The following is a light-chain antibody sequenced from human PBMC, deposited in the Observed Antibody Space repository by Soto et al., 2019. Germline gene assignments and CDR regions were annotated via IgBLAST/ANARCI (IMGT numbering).Light chain of an antibody. Sequence: QSALTQPSSASGTPGQRVTISCSGSSSNIGSNTVNWYQQFPGTAPKLLIYSTHQRPSGVPDRFSGSKSGTSASLAISGLQSEDEADYYCFSHRGGDSHVFGTGTKVHRP. CDR3: FSHRGGDSHV. V-gene: IGLV1-44*01. CDR1: SSNIGSNT. CDR2: STH. J-gene: IGLJ1*01.